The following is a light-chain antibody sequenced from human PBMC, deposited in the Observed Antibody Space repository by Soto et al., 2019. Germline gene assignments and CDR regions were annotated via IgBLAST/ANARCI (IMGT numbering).Light chain of an antibody. J-gene: IGLJ1*01. CDR1: SSNIGAGYD. Sequence: QSVLTQPPSVSGAPGQRVTISCTGSSSNIGAGYDVHWYQQLPGTAPKLLIYGNSNRPSGVPDRCSGSKSGTSASLAITGLQAEDEADYYCQSYESSLSGYVFGTGTKLTVL. CDR2: GNS. V-gene: IGLV1-40*01. CDR3: QSYESSLSGYV.